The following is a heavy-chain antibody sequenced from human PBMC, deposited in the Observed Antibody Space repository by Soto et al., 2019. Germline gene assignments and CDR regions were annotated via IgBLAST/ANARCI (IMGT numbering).Heavy chain of an antibody. CDR2: INPSGGST. CDR3: ASCRNGYEGLLED. V-gene: IGHV1-46*03. CDR1: GYTFTSYY. D-gene: IGHD5-12*01. J-gene: IGHJ4*02. Sequence: ASVKVSCKASGYTFTSYYMHWVRQAPGQGREWMGIINPSGGSTSYAQKFQGRVTMTRDTSTRTVYMGRSSLRSEDTAVDYCASCRNGYEGLLEDWGEGALVSVAS.